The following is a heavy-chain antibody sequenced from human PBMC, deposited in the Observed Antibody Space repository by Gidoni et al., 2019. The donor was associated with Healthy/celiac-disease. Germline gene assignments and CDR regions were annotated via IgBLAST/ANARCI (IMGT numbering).Heavy chain of an antibody. CDR1: GGTVSSYT. D-gene: IGHD3-3*01. J-gene: IGHJ5*02. CDR2: IIPILCIA. V-gene: IGHV1-69*02. Sequence: QVQLVQSGAEVKKQGSSVKVSCKAYGGTVSSYTPSWVRQGTGQGLEWMGRIIPILCIANYAQKFQGRVTITADKSTSTAYMELSSLRSEDTAVYYCAFSPIDYDFWSGYFANPHWSDWFDPWGQGTLVTVSS. CDR3: AFSPIDYDFWSGYFANPHWSDWFDP.